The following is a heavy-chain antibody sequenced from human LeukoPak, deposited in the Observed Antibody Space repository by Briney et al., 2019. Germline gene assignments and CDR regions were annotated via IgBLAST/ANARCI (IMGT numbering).Heavy chain of an antibody. J-gene: IGHJ4*02. V-gene: IGHV3-15*01. CDR2: IRGKTDGETT. D-gene: IGHD2-2*01. CDR3: TTVGQVPAAIEKDELSEKVDY. Sequence: GGSLRLSCAASGFAFNNAWMTWVRQAPGKGLEWVGRIRGKTDGETTDYAAPVQGRFTISRDDSKNTLYLQMNSLKTEDTAVYYCTTVGQVPAAIEKDELSEKVDYWGQGTLVTVSS. CDR1: GFAFNNAW.